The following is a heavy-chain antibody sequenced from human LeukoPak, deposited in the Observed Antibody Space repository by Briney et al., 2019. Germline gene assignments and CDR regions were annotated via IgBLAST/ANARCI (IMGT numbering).Heavy chain of an antibody. J-gene: IGHJ4*02. Sequence: GMSLRLSCAASGFTFSSYGMEWVRQAPGKGLEWLTVIWYDGSKKYYADSVKGPFTISGDNSNNMVDLQMNSLRVEDTAVYYCAKLGGQWLADYYFDHWGQGTLVTVSS. CDR1: GFTFSSYG. V-gene: IGHV3-33*03. D-gene: IGHD6-19*01. CDR2: IWYDGSKK. CDR3: AKLGGQWLADYYFDH.